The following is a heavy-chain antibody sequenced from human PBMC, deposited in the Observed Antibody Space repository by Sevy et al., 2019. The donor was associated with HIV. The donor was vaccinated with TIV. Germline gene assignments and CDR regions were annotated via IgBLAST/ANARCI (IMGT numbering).Heavy chain of an antibody. J-gene: IGHJ4*02. CDR1: GFMFDGYS. D-gene: IGHD6-19*01. Sequence: GGSLRLSCAASGFMFDGYSMNWVRQAPGKGLEWVSSITRTSSYITYADSVKGRFTISRDNAKKSLYLQMNSLRAEDTAVYYCARGGVAEAMGDDYWGQGTLVTVSS. CDR2: ITRTSSYI. CDR3: ARGGVAEAMGDDY. V-gene: IGHV3-21*01.